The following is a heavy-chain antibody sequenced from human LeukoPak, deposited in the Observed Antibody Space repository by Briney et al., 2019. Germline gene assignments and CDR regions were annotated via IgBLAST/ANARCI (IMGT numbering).Heavy chain of an antibody. CDR2: ISGSGGST. CDR1: GFTFSSYA. D-gene: IGHD3-22*01. Sequence: GGSLRLSCAASGFTFSSYAMSWVRQAPGKGLEWVSAISGSGGSTYYADSVKGRFTTSRDNSKNTLYLQMNSLRAEDTAAYYCAKGYNYDISRGYFQHWGQGTLVTVSS. J-gene: IGHJ1*01. V-gene: IGHV3-23*01. CDR3: AKGYNYDISRGYFQH.